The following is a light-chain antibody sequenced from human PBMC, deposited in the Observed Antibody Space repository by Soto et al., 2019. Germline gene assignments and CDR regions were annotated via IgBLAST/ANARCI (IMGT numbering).Light chain of an antibody. V-gene: IGKV3-20*01. Sequence: CRASQSLTSDYLAWYQQKPGQTPRLLIHGASSRATGIPDRFSGSGADKDFTLTINTLEPEDSAVEYCRQSGRRFGQGTKVDIK. CDR3: RQSGRR. CDR2: GAS. CDR1: QSLTSDY. J-gene: IGKJ1*01.